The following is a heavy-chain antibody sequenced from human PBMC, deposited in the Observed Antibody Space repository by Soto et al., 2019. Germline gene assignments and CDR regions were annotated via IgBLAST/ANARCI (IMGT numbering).Heavy chain of an antibody. Sequence: SETLSLTCSLYSGSLSGYYWSWIRQPPGKGLEWIGEISPSGTTNYSPSLKSRVSISVDTSKNQFSLNLTSLTAADTAVYYCARAPKDSGSDQTRPDFWGQGSLVT. CDR2: ISPSGTT. J-gene: IGHJ4*02. D-gene: IGHD6-6*01. CDR1: SGSLSGYY. CDR3: ARAPKDSGSDQTRPDF. V-gene: IGHV4-34*01.